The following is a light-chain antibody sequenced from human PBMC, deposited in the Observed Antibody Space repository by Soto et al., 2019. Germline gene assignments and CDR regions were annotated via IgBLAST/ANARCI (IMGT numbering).Light chain of an antibody. CDR2: TNS. CDR3: AAWDDSLNADV. V-gene: IGLV1-44*01. J-gene: IGLJ1*01. CDR1: SSNIGSNP. Sequence: QSVLTQPPSASGTPGQRVIISCSGSSSNIGSNPVNWYRQLPGTAPKLLIYTNSQRPSGVPDRFSGSKSGTSASLAISGLQSEDEADYYCAAWDDSLNADVFGTGTKLTVL.